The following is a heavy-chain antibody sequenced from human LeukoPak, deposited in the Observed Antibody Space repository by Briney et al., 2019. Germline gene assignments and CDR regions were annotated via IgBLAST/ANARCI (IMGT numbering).Heavy chain of an antibody. Sequence: GGSLRLSCAASGFTFSSYAMSWVRQAPGKGLEWVSSISSSSSYIYYADSVKGRFTISRDNAKNSLYLQMNSLRAEDTAVYYCASFSGGKSDYWGQGTLVTVSS. D-gene: IGHD6-19*01. CDR2: ISSSSSYI. CDR3: ASFSGGKSDY. CDR1: GFTFSSYA. J-gene: IGHJ4*02. V-gene: IGHV3-21*01.